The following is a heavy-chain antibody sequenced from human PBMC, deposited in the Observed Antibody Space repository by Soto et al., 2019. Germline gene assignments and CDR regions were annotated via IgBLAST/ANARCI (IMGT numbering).Heavy chain of an antibody. Sequence: EVQLVESGGDLVQPGGFLRLSCATSGFTFSRYWMHWVRQVPGKGLMWVSRINSDGSSISYSDSVKGRFTISRDNAKNTLYLQMNSLRVEDTAVYYCARLPVDTITSLDYWGQGTLVTVSS. V-gene: IGHV3-74*01. CDR2: INSDGSSI. D-gene: IGHD3-3*01. CDR3: ARLPVDTITSLDY. J-gene: IGHJ4*02. CDR1: GFTFSRYW.